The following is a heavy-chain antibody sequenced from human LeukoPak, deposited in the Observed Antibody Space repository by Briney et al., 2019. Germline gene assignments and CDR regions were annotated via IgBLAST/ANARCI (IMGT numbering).Heavy chain of an antibody. V-gene: IGHV3-23*01. CDR1: GFIFSSYG. CDR3: AKIAGPYYFDY. J-gene: IGHJ4*02. Sequence: GGSLRLSCAASGFIFSSYGMNWVRQAPGKGLEWVSGISGSGGTTYYAESVKGRFTISRDNSRNTLYLQMNSLRAEDTAVYYCAKIAGPYYFDYWGQGILVTVSS. D-gene: IGHD3-16*01. CDR2: ISGSGGTT.